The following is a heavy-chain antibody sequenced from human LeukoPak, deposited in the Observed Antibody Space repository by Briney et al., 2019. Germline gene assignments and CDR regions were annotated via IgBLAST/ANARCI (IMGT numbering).Heavy chain of an antibody. J-gene: IGHJ4*02. CDR3: ARSGSGYLRYYFDY. D-gene: IGHD5-12*01. CDR2: IYRSGST. V-gene: IGHV4-38-2*02. Sequence: SETLSLTCTVSGYSISSGYYWGWIRQPPGKGLEWIGSIYRSGSTYYNPSLKSRVTISVDTSKNQFSLKLRSVTAADTAVYYCARSGSGYLRYYFDYWGQGTLVTVSS. CDR1: GYSISSGYY.